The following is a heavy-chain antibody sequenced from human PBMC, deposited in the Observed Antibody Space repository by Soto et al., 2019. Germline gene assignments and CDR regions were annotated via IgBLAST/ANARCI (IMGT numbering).Heavy chain of an antibody. V-gene: IGHV1-8*01. Sequence: ASVKVSCKASGYTFTSYDINWVRQATGQGLEWMGWMNPNSGNTGYAQKFQGRVTMTRNTSISTAYMELSSLRSEDTAVYYCARGRRCTNGVCPYYFDYWAQGTLVTVSS. D-gene: IGHD2-8*01. CDR2: MNPNSGNT. J-gene: IGHJ4*02. CDR1: GYTFTSYD. CDR3: ARGRRCTNGVCPYYFDY.